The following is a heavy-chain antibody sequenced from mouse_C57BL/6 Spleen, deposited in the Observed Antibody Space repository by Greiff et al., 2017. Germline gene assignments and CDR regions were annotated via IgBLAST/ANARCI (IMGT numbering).Heavy chain of an antibody. CDR1: GYPFTRYW. D-gene: IGHD1-1*01. V-gene: IGHV1-7*01. J-gene: IGHJ3*01. Sequence: QVQLQQSGADLANPGASVKLSCKASGYPFTRYWMPWVHQRPGQGLEWIGYINPSSGYTQYNQKFKDKATLTADKSSSTAYMQLSSLTYEYSAVYNSARNYGSSYGGACFAYWGQGTLGTVSA. CDR3: ARNYGSSYGGACFAY. CDR2: INPSSGYT.